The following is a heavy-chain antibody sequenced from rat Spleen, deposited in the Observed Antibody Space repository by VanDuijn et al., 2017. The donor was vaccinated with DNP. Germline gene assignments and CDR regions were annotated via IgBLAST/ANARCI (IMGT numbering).Heavy chain of an antibody. CDR2: ISASGST. D-gene: IGHD1-4*01. J-gene: IGHJ3*01. CDR1: TLTFSRYH. Sequence: EVRLVESGGGLVQPGRSLKLSCAASTLTFSRYHMAWVRQAPKKGLEWVAAISASGSTYYGDSMKGRFTISRDNVKSTLYLQMNSLRSEDMATYYCTRPPGFAYWGQGTLVTVSS. V-gene: IGHV5-22*01. CDR3: TRPPGFAY.